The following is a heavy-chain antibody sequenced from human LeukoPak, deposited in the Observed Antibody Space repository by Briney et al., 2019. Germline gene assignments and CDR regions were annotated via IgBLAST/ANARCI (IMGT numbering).Heavy chain of an antibody. J-gene: IGHJ4*02. CDR2: ISHSGNI. CDR3: ARGGLAFGGN. D-gene: IGHD1-14*01. CDR1: GGSISSGNW. V-gene: IGHV4-4*02. Sequence: SETLSLTCAVSGGSISSGNWWSWVRQPPGKGLEWIGEISHSGNINYNPSLKSRVTISVDKSKNQFSLRLTSVTTADTAVYYCARGGLAFGGNWGQGTLVTVSS.